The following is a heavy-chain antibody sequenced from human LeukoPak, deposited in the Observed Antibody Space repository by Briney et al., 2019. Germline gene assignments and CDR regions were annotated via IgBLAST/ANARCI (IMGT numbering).Heavy chain of an antibody. Sequence: KPGGSLRLSCAASGFTFSSYSMNWVRQAPGKGLEWVSSISSSSSYIYYADSVKGRFTISRDNAKNSLYLQMNSLRAEDTAVYYCARGDTAMVKALYYFDYWGQGTLVTVSS. V-gene: IGHV3-21*01. CDR2: ISSSSSYI. CDR3: ARGDTAMVKALYYFDY. J-gene: IGHJ4*02. CDR1: GFTFSSYS. D-gene: IGHD5-18*01.